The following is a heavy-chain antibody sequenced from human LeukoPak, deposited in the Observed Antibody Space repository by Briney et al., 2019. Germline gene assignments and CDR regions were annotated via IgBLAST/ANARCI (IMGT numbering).Heavy chain of an antibody. CDR1: GYSFTSYW. CDR3: ARGGGTTVTPTDFDY. Sequence: GESLKISCKGSGYSFTSYWIGWVRQMPGKSLEWTGIIYPGDSDTRYSPSFQGQVTSSADKSISTAYLQWSSLKASDTAMYYCARGGGTTVTPTDFDYWGQGTLVTVSS. V-gene: IGHV5-51*01. J-gene: IGHJ4*02. CDR2: IYPGDSDT. D-gene: IGHD4-11*01.